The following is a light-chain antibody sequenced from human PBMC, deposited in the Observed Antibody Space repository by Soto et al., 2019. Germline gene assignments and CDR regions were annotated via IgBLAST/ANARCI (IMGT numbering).Light chain of an antibody. CDR3: QQYGTSEII. J-gene: IGKJ5*01. CDR2: DTS. CDR1: QTLSNSF. Sequence: EIVLTQSPGTLSLSPGEIATLSFSASQTLSNSFIAWYQQKPGQAPRPLIYDTSSRATGVPDRYSASGSGTDFTLTISRLEPEDFAVFFCQQYGTSEIIFGQGTRLEIK. V-gene: IGKV3-20*01.